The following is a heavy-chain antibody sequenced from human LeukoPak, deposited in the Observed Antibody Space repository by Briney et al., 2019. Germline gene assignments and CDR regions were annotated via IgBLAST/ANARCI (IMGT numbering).Heavy chain of an antibody. Sequence: SETLSLTCTVSGGPISSSSYYWGWIRQPPGKGLEWIGSIYYSGSTYYNPSLKSRVTISVDTSKNQFSLKLSSVTAADTAVYYCARSERGTIFGVLACYFDYWGQGTLVTVSS. CDR1: GGPISSSSYY. CDR2: IYYSGST. CDR3: ARSERGTIFGVLACYFDY. V-gene: IGHV4-39*01. J-gene: IGHJ4*02. D-gene: IGHD3-3*01.